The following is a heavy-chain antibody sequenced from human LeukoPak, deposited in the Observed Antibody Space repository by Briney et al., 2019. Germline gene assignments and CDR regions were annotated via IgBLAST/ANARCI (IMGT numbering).Heavy chain of an antibody. CDR2: INPSGGST. V-gene: IGHV1-46*01. Sequence: GASVKVSCKASGYTFTGYYMHWVRQAPGQGLEWMGIINPSGGSTSYAQKFQGRVTMTRDTSTSTVYMELSSLRSEDTAVYYCARAGEDSSGYYLVASEKFDYWGQGTLVTVSS. CDR1: GYTFTGYY. D-gene: IGHD3-22*01. CDR3: ARAGEDSSGYYLVASEKFDY. J-gene: IGHJ4*02.